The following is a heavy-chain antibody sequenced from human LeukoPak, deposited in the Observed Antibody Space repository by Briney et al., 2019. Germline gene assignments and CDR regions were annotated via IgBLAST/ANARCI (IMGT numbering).Heavy chain of an antibody. D-gene: IGHD1-26*01. CDR2: ISSSGSTI. CDR3: AKGHAPSGSYGDY. Sequence: GGSLRLSCAASRFTFSSYEMNWVRQAPGKGLEWVSYISSSGSTIYYADSVKGRFTISRDNSKNTLYVQMNSLRAEDTAVYYCAKGHAPSGSYGDYWGQGTLVTVSS. V-gene: IGHV3-48*03. J-gene: IGHJ4*02. CDR1: RFTFSSYE.